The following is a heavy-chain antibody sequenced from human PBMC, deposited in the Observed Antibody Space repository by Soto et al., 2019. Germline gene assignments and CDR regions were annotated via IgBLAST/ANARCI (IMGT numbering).Heavy chain of an antibody. CDR1: GGTFGSYA. Sequence: SVKVSCKASGGTFGSYAISWVRQAPGQGLEWMGGIIPIFGTANYAQKFQGRVTITADESTSTAYMELSSLRSEDTAVYYCASRVADRYYYYYGMDVWGQGTTVTVS. V-gene: IGHV1-69*13. J-gene: IGHJ6*02. D-gene: IGHD2-15*01. CDR2: IIPIFGTA. CDR3: ASRVADRYYYYYGMDV.